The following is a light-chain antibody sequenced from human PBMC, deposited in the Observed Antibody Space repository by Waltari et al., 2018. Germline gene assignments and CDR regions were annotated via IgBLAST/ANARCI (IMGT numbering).Light chain of an antibody. CDR2: YEF. J-gene: IGLJ1*01. CDR3: VGWDGSLRAYV. CDR1: SSNIGNDN. V-gene: IGLV1-47*01. Sequence: QPVLTQPPSASGTPGPRVTISCSGSSSNIGNDNVYWYQQLPGKAPKLLIYYEFQRPSGVPARFSGSKSGTSASLASSGVRSEDEADYYCVGWDGSLRAYVFGTGTMLTVL.